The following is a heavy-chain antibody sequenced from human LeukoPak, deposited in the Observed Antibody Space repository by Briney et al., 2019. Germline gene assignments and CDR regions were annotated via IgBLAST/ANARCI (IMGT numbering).Heavy chain of an antibody. D-gene: IGHD6-19*01. CDR3: ARDSHRGWSQNYYCYGMDV. CDR1: GGSFSGYY. Sequence: SETLSLTCAVYGGSFSGYYWSWIRQPPGKGLEWIGEINHSGSTNYNPSLKSRVTISVDTSKNQFSLKLSSVTAADTAVYYCARDSHRGWSQNYYCYGMDVWGQGTTVTVSS. V-gene: IGHV4-34*01. J-gene: IGHJ6*02. CDR2: INHSGST.